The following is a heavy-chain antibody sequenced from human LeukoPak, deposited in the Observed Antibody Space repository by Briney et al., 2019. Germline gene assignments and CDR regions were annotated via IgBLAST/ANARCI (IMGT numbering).Heavy chain of an antibody. V-gene: IGHV4-34*01. CDR2: INHSGST. CDR3: ARHPTKWELRLSLDY. CDR1: GGSFSAYY. D-gene: IGHD1-26*01. J-gene: IGHJ4*02. Sequence: SETLSLTCAVYGGSFSAYYWSWIRQPPGKGLEWIGEINHSGSTNYNPSLKSRVVISVDTSKNQFSLNMNSVTAADTAVYYCARHPTKWELRLSLDYWGQGTLVTVSS.